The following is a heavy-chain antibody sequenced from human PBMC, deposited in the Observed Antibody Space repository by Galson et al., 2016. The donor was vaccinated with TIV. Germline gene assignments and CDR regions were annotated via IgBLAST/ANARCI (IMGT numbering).Heavy chain of an antibody. Sequence: QSGAEVKKPGESLIISCKASGYMFSAHWFGWVRQMPGKGPEGRGIMNPGDHETRCSPSFEGQVTISADNSISTAYLQWHSLKASDTAVYYCSKGKEYYEVWGQGTLVTVSS. CDR2: MNPGDHET. V-gene: IGHV5-51*03. CDR1: GYMFSAHW. CDR3: SKGKEYYEV. D-gene: IGHD3-16*01. J-gene: IGHJ4*02.